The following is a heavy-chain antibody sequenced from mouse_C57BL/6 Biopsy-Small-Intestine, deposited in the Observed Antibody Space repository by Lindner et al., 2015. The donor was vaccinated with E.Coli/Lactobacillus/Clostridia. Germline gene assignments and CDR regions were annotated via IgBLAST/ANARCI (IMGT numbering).Heavy chain of an antibody. D-gene: IGHD4-1*01. CDR1: GYTFTDYW. CDR2: ILPGSGDT. V-gene: IGHV1-9*01. J-gene: IGHJ1*03. Sequence: VQLQESGTELMKPGASVKLSCKATGYTFTDYWIEWVKQRPGHGLEWIGEILPGSGDTNYNEKFEGKATFTADTSSNTAYMQLSSLTTEDSAIYYCARPDWDWYFDVWGTGTTVTVSS. CDR3: ARPDWDWYFDV.